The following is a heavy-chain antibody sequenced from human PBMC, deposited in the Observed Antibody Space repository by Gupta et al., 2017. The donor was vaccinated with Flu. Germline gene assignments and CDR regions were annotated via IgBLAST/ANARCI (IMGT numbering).Heavy chain of an antibody. CDR3: AKGSGYQKIYYYGMDV. Sequence: EVQLLESGGGLVQPGGSLRLSCAASGFTFSSYDMIWVRQAPGKGLEWVSAISGSGGSTYYADSVKGRFTISRDNSKNTLYLQMNSLRAEDTAVYYCAKGSGYQKIYYYGMDVWGQGTTVTVSS. CDR1: GFTFSSYD. CDR2: ISGSGGST. J-gene: IGHJ6*02. D-gene: IGHD3-3*01. V-gene: IGHV3-23*01.